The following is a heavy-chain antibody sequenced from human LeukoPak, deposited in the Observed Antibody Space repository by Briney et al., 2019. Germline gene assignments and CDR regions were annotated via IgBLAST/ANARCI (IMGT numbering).Heavy chain of an antibody. CDR1: GGSFSGYY. D-gene: IGHD6-13*01. CDR2: INHSGST. V-gene: IGHV4-34*01. Sequence: SETLSLTCAVYGGSFSGYYWSWIRQPPGKGLEWIGEINHSGSTNYNPSLKSRVTISVDTSKNQFSLKLSSVTAADTAVYYCARHAPSGSSSTPPGLDYWGQGTLVTVSS. J-gene: IGHJ4*02. CDR3: ARHAPSGSSSTPPGLDY.